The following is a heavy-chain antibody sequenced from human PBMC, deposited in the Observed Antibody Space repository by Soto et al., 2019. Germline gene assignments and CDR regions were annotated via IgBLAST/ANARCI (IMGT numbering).Heavy chain of an antibody. J-gene: IGHJ4*02. D-gene: IGHD2-15*01. CDR2: ITSSGSYI. CDR3: ARLHCSGGSCHYSFDY. V-gene: IGHV3-21*01. Sequence: PWGSLRLSCAASGFTFISYAMTFFRQSPLKGLEWVSSITSSGSYIYYADSMKGRFTISRDNAKNSLYLQVNSLRAEDTAVYYCARLHCSGGSCHYSFDYWGQGTLVTVSS. CDR1: GFTFISYA.